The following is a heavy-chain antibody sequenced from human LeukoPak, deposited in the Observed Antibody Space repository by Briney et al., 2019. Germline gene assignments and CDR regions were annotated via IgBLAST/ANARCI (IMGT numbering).Heavy chain of an antibody. Sequence: SETLSLTCTVSGGAITDSNYYWGWVRQPPGEGPEWIGNIYYNGKTFYNEAVKSRVTISVDTSKNHFSLNLNSVTAADTALFYCARYSGSHYAFDIWGQGTMVTVSS. CDR2: IYYNGKT. CDR3: ARYSGSHYAFDI. D-gene: IGHD1-26*01. CDR1: GGAITDSNYY. V-gene: IGHV4-39*01. J-gene: IGHJ3*02.